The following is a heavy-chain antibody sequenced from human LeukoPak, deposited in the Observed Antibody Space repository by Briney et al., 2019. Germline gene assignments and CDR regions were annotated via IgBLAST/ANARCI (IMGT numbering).Heavy chain of an antibody. J-gene: IGHJ4*02. Sequence: DSEKVSCKASGYTCSGTGRYLSWLRQSPGQGLESMEWIYSYSDSTHYVQKFQGRVAMTMYTSISTASMELNRLRPDGPVVYYCARDGPAQLVDFDYWGQGNLVTVSS. V-gene: IGHV1-2*02. CDR3: ARDGPAQLVDFDY. CDR1: GYTCSGTGRY. D-gene: IGHD3-10*01. CDR2: IYSYSDST.